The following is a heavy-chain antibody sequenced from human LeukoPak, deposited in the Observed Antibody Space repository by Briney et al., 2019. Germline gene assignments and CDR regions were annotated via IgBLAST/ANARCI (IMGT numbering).Heavy chain of an antibody. J-gene: IGHJ4*02. V-gene: IGHV1-8*01. CDR2: MNPNSGNT. D-gene: IGHD5-18*01. CDR3: AKARGYSYGYFNYFDY. Sequence: WASVKVSCKASGYTFTSYDINWVRQATGQGLEWMGWMNPNSGNTGYAQKFQGRVTMTRNTSISTAYMELSSLRSEDTAVYYCAKARGYSYGYFNYFDYWGQGTLVTVSS. CDR1: GYTFTSYD.